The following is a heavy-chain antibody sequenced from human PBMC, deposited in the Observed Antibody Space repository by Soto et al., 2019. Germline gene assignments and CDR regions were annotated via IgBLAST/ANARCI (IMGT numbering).Heavy chain of an antibody. D-gene: IGHD6-13*01. V-gene: IGHV3-23*01. Sequence: PGGSLRLSCGASGFTFGGYAGSWVRQAPGKGLEWVSMISGSGGGTYYADSVKGRFTISRDNSKNTLYLQMNSLRAEDTAVYYCAKDRITAAGFLDYWGQGTLVTVSS. J-gene: IGHJ4*02. CDR1: GFTFGGYA. CDR3: AKDRITAAGFLDY. CDR2: ISGSGGGT.